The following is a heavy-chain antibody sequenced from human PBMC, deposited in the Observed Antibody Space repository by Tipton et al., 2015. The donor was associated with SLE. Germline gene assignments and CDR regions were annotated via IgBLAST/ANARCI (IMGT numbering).Heavy chain of an antibody. V-gene: IGHV4-61*01. CDR3: ASHTGGAEGWFDP. Sequence: TLSLTCTVSGGSISSGSYYWSWIRQPPGKGLEWIGYIYYSGSTNYNPSLKSRVTISVDTSKNQFSLKLSSVTAADTAVYYCASHTGGAEGWFDPWGQGTLVTVSS. CDR2: IYYSGST. J-gene: IGHJ5*02. CDR1: GGSISSGSYY. D-gene: IGHD3-10*01.